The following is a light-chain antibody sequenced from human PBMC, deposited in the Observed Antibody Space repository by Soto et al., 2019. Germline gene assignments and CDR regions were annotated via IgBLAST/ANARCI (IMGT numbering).Light chain of an antibody. V-gene: IGKV3-20*01. J-gene: IGKJ1*01. CDR3: QQYGSPGT. CDR1: PSVGDTF. CDR2: GVS. Sequence: ELVLTQSPGTLSLSLGEKAKIYCRASPSVGDTFLSWYKQKPGLAPRLLIYGVSNRATGIPDRFSVSGSGTDFILTISRLEPEDFAVYDCQQYGSPGTFGPGTKVDIK.